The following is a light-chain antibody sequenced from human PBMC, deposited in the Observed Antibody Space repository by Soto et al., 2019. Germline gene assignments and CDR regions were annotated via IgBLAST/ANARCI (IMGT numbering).Light chain of an antibody. CDR1: SSDVGAYNY. J-gene: IGLJ1*01. CDR2: ELS. Sequence: QSALTQPASVSGSPGQSITISCTGTSSDVGAYNYVSWFQQHPGKAPTLIISELSNRPSGVSTRFSGSKSGNAASLTISGLQAEDEADYFCFSFTTDWTHVFGTGTKVTVL. V-gene: IGLV2-14*01. CDR3: FSFTTDWTHV.